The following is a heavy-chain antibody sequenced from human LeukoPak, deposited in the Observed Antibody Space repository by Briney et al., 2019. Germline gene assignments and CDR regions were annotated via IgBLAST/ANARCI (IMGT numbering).Heavy chain of an antibody. V-gene: IGHV4-38-2*01. CDR3: ARASRVRHYSAAFGI. CDR1: GYSISSGYY. Sequence: PSETLSLTCAVSGYSISSGYYWGWIRQPPGKGLEWIGSIYDSGNINYNPSLKSRITISVDTSKNQLSLKLSSVTAADAAVYYCARASRVRHYSAAFGIWGQGTVVTVSS. D-gene: IGHD3-10*01. CDR2: IYDSGNI. J-gene: IGHJ3*02.